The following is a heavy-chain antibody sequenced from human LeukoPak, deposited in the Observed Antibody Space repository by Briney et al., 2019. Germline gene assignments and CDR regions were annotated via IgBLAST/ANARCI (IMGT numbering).Heavy chain of an antibody. CDR2: INHSGST. Sequence: PSETLSLTCAVSGGSISRGGYSWSWIRQPTGKGLEWIGYINHSGSTYYNPSLKSRVTISVDRSKNQFSLKLSSVTAADTAVYYCARAPNYYDSSGYPYWYFDLWGRGTLVTVSS. J-gene: IGHJ2*01. CDR1: GGSISRGGYS. V-gene: IGHV4-30-2*01. D-gene: IGHD3-22*01. CDR3: ARAPNYYDSSGYPYWYFDL.